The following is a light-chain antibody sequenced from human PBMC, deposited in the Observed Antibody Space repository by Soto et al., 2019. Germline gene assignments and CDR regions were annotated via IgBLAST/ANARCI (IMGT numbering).Light chain of an antibody. V-gene: IGLV2-14*01. CDR3: SSYTSSSTLEGV. CDR2: EVS. CDR1: SSDVGGYNY. Sequence: QSVLTQPASVSGSPGQSITISCTGTSSDVGGYNYVSWYQQHPGKAPKLMIYEVSNRPSGVSNRFSGSKFGNTASLTISGLQAEDEADYYCSSYTSSSTLEGVFGTGTKLTVL. J-gene: IGLJ1*01.